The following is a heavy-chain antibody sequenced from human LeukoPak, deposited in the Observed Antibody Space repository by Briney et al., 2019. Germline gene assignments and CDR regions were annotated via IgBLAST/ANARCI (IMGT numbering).Heavy chain of an antibody. V-gene: IGHV3-64*04. CDR2: ISSSGGST. CDR3: AKAKYYYGSGSYPFDY. Sequence: GGSLRLSCAASGFTFSSYAMHWVRQAPGKGLEYVSAISSSGGSTYYANSVKGRFTISRDNSKNTLYLQMNSLRAEDTAVYYCAKAKYYYGSGSYPFDYWGQGTLVTVSS. J-gene: IGHJ4*02. D-gene: IGHD3-10*01. CDR1: GFTFSSYA.